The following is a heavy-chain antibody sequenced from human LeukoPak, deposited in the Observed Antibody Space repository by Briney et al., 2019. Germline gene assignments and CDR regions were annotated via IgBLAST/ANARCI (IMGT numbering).Heavy chain of an antibody. CDR3: ARASLEDSSGYYFDYYYGMDV. CDR1: GFTFSNY. D-gene: IGHD3-22*01. Sequence: GGSLRLSCAASGFTFSNYMSWVRQAPGKGLEWVSVIYSGGSTYYADSVKGRFTISRDNSKNTLYLQMNSLRAEDTAVYYCARASLEDSSGYYFDYYYGMDVWGQGTTVTVSS. J-gene: IGHJ6*02. V-gene: IGHV3-53*01. CDR2: IYSGGST.